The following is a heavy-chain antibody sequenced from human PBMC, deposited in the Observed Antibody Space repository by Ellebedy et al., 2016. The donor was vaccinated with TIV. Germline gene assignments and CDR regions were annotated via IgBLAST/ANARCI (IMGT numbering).Heavy chain of an antibody. V-gene: IGHV1-18*04. Sequence: ASVKVSCKASGFTFTSFGISWVRQAPGQGLEWMGWISVYNGNTNYAPNLQGRVSMTTDPSARTAYMELRSLRYDDTAVYYCARVGWGYSGGEDNWGQGTLVTVSS. J-gene: IGHJ4*02. CDR2: ISVYNGNT. CDR3: ARVGWGYSGGEDN. CDR1: GFTFTSFG. D-gene: IGHD5-12*01.